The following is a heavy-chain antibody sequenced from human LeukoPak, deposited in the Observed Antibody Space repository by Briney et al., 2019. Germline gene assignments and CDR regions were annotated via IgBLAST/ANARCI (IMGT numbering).Heavy chain of an antibody. D-gene: IGHD1-26*01. CDR1: GYTFTSYA. CDR2: INAGNGNT. J-gene: IGHJ5*02. Sequence: ASVKASCKASGYTFTSYAMHWVRQAPGQRLEWMGWINAGNGNTKYSQKFQGRVTITRDTSASTAYMELSSLRSEDTAVYYCARDGFRGSYFWFDPWGQGTLVTVSS. V-gene: IGHV1-3*01. CDR3: ARDGFRGSYFWFDP.